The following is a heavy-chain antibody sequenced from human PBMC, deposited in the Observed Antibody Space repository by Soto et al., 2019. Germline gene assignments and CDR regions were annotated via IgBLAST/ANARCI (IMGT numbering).Heavy chain of an antibody. CDR1: GLNFDDFA. D-gene: IGHD3-3*01. J-gene: IGHJ4*02. V-gene: IGHV3-9*01. Sequence: EVQLVESGGRLVQPGRSLRLSCVGTGLNFDDFAMHWVRQAPGKGLEWVSGITWNSRVLAYADSVKGRFTISRDNARNSLDLQMASLRDEDTALYYCAKGRYDFWSPYYFDSWGQGTLVTVSS. CDR3: AKGRYDFWSPYYFDS. CDR2: ITWNSRVL.